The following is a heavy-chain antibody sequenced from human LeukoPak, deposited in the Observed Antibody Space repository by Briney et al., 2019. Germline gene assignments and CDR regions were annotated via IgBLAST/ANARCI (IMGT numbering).Heavy chain of an antibody. D-gene: IGHD7-27*01. Sequence: GGSLRLSCAASGFILSSVWMHWVRHVPGEGLEHVATINPDGSRRRYADSVKGRFTISRDNAKTMVYLQMNSLRAEDTALYYCVRDKYWGASDHWGRGSLVTVSS. CDR2: INPDGSRR. V-gene: IGHV3-74*01. J-gene: IGHJ4*02. CDR1: GFILSSVW. CDR3: VRDKYWGASDH.